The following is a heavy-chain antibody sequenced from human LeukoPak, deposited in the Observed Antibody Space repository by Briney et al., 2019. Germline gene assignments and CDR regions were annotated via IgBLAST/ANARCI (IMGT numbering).Heavy chain of an antibody. Sequence: SQTLSLTCTVSGGSISSYYWSWIRQPPGKGLEWIGYIYYSGSTNYNPSLKSRVTISVDTSKNQFSPKLSSVTAADTAVYYCARAPGIAVFGRQRWFDPWGQGTLVTVSS. CDR3: ARAPGIAVFGRQRWFDP. J-gene: IGHJ5*02. V-gene: IGHV4-59*01. D-gene: IGHD6-19*01. CDR2: IYYSGST. CDR1: GGSISSYY.